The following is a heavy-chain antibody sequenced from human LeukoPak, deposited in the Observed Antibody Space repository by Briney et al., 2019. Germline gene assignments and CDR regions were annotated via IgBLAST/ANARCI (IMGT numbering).Heavy chain of an antibody. CDR3: AKEGGSSSPFDYYYYYMDV. CDR2: IRYDGSNK. D-gene: IGHD6-6*01. J-gene: IGHJ6*03. Sequence: GGSLRLSCAASGFTFSSYGMHWVRQAPGKGLEWVAFIRYDGSNKYYADSVKGRFTISRDNSKNTLYLQMNSLRAEDTAVYYCAKEGGSSSPFDYYYYYMDVWGKGTTVTVSS. CDR1: GFTFSSYG. V-gene: IGHV3-30*02.